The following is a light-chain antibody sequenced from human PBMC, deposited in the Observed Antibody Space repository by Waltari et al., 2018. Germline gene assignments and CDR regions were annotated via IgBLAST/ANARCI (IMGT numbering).Light chain of an antibody. Sequence: QAALTQPRSVSGSPGQSVTISCTGTSSDIGGYNYVSWYQQHPGTAPKFMIYEVSKRPSGVLDRFSGSKSGNTASLTISGLQTDDEADYYCSSYTGTNTWVFGGGTRLTVL. J-gene: IGLJ3*02. CDR1: SSDIGGYNY. CDR3: SSYTGTNTWV. CDR2: EVS. V-gene: IGLV2-11*01.